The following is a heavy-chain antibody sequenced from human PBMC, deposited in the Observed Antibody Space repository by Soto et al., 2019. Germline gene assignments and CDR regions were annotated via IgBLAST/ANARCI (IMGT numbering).Heavy chain of an antibody. D-gene: IGHD3-10*01. CDR3: ARGASASKFDL. V-gene: IGHV3-74*03. Sequence: EMQLVESGGGLVQHGGSLRLSCAASGFTFSSYWMHWVRQAPGKGPVWVSRINSDGSYTTADSVKGRFTISRDNAKSTLFLQMNSLRAEDTAVYYCARGASASKFDLWGRGTLVTVSS. CDR2: INSDGSYT. CDR1: GFTFSSYW. J-gene: IGHJ2*01.